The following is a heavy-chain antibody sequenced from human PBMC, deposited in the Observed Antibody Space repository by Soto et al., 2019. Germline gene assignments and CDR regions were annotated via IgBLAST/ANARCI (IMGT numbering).Heavy chain of an antibody. Sequence: ASVKVSCKASGYTFTGYYMHWVRQAPGQGLEWMGWINPNSGGTNYAQKFQGWVTMTRDTSISTAYMELSRLRSDDTAVYYCARDLNVAYYYGMDVGGQGTSVTVSS. V-gene: IGHV1-2*04. CDR2: INPNSGGT. CDR1: GYTFTGYY. CDR3: ARDLNVAYYYGMDV. J-gene: IGHJ6*02.